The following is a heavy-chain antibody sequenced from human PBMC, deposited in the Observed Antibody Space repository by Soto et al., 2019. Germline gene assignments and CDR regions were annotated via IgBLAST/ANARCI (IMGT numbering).Heavy chain of an antibody. CDR3: ARAQYTGSYFDACDV. CDR2: IWYDGSNK. Sequence: PGGSLRLSCAASGSSFSSYGMHWVRQAPGKGLDWVAVIWYDGSNKYYAESVKGRFTISRDNSKNTLYVQMNSLTVEDTAVYYCARAQYTGSYFDACDVWGQGTLVTV. J-gene: IGHJ3*01. CDR1: GSSFSSYG. D-gene: IGHD1-26*01. V-gene: IGHV3-33*03.